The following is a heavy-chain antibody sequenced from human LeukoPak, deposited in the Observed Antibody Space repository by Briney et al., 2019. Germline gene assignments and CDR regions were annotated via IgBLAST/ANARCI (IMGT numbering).Heavy chain of an antibody. CDR1: GGSISSYY. CDR2: IYYSGST. J-gene: IGHJ4*02. Sequence: SETLSLTCTVSGGSISSYYWSWIRQPPGKGLEWIGYIYYSGSTNYNPPLKSRVTISVDTSKNQFSLKLSSVTAADTAVYYCARLAGWYLDYWGQGTLVTVSS. V-gene: IGHV4-59*01. CDR3: ARLAGWYLDY. D-gene: IGHD2-15*01.